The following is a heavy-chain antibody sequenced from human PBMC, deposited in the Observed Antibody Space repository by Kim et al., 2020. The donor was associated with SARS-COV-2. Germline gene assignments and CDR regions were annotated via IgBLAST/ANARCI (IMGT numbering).Heavy chain of an antibody. CDR2: IYYSGST. J-gene: IGHJ4*02. V-gene: IGHV4-31*03. Sequence: SETLSLTCTVSGGSISGSDYYWSWIRQHPGKGLEWIGYIYYSGSTSYNPSLKSRVTISVDTSKNQFSLKLSSVTAADTAVYYCARGVRYWGQGTLVTVSS. D-gene: IGHD3-22*01. CDR3: ARGVRY. CDR1: GGSISGSDYY.